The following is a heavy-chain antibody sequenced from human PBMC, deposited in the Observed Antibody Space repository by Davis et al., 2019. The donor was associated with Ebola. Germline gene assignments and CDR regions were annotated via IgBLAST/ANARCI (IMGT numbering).Heavy chain of an antibody. CDR2: IYPGDPDT. CDR3: AGLRGCTGGVCYPRGWFDP. Sequence: GESLKTPCIGPGYSIPRYWIGWLRQIPGQRLECMGLIYPGDPDTRYSPSFQGQVTISADKSISTAYLQWSSLKASDTAMYYCAGLRGCTGGVCYPRGWFDPWGQGTLVTVS. J-gene: IGHJ5*02. V-gene: IGHV5-51*01. CDR1: GYSIPRYW. D-gene: IGHD2-8*02.